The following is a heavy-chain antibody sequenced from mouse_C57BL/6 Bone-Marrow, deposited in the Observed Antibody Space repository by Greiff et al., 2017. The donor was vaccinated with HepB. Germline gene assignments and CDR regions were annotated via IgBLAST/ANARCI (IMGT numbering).Heavy chain of an antibody. CDR3: ARRGIATVVATRYFDV. D-gene: IGHD1-1*01. Sequence: EVKLMESGGGLVQPGGSLKLSCAASGFTFSDYYMYWVRQTPEKRLEWVAYISNGGGSTYYPDTVKGRFTISRDNAKNTLYLQMSRLKSEATAMYYCARRGIATVVATRYFDVWGTGTTVTVSS. J-gene: IGHJ1*03. CDR2: ISNGGGST. V-gene: IGHV5-12*01. CDR1: GFTFSDYY.